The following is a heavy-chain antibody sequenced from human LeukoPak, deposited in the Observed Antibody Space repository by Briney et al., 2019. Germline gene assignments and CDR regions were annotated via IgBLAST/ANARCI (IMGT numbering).Heavy chain of an antibody. CDR3: ARHPLTNYYYGMDV. Sequence: GESLKISCKGSGYKFTSYWIGWVRQMPGKGLEWMGIIYPGDSDTRYSPSFQGQVTISVDESISTAFLQWSSLKASDTAIYYCARHPLTNYYYGMDVWGQGTTVTVSS. V-gene: IGHV5-51*01. J-gene: IGHJ6*02. D-gene: IGHD3-9*01. CDR1: GYKFTSYW. CDR2: IYPGDSDT.